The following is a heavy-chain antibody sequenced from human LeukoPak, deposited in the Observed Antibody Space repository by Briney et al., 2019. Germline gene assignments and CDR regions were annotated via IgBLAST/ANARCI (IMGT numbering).Heavy chain of an antibody. V-gene: IGHV4-34*01. Sequence: SETLSLTCAVYGGSFSGYYWSWIRQPPGKGLEWMGEINHSGSTNYNPSLKSRVTISVDTSKNQFSLKLSSVTAADTAVYYCARGLLGYCSSTSCPHYMDVWGKGTTVTVSS. CDR2: INHSGST. CDR1: GGSFSGYY. CDR3: ARGLLGYCSSTSCPHYMDV. J-gene: IGHJ6*03. D-gene: IGHD2-2*01.